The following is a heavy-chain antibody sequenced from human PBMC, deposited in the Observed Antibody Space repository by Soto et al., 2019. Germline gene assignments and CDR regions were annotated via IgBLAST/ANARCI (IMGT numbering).Heavy chain of an antibody. CDR1: GGSFSVYY. Sequence: PSETLSLTCAVYGGSFSVYYWSWIRQPPGKGLEWIGEINHSGSTNYNPSLKSRVTISVDTSKNQFSLKLSSVTAADTAVYYCARGASSIAAAGTSSGGWFDPWGQGTLVTVSS. CDR2: INHSGST. D-gene: IGHD6-13*01. J-gene: IGHJ5*02. CDR3: ARGASSIAAAGTSSGGWFDP. V-gene: IGHV4-34*01.